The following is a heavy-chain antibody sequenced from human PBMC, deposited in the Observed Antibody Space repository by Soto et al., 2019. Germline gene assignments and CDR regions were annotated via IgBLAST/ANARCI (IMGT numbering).Heavy chain of an antibody. CDR3: AQGPPTTVTTVGLWFVS. V-gene: IGHV3-9*01. Sequence: EVNLVESGGGMVKPGRSLRLACAASGFIFDDYAMHCVRQVPETGLEWVSGISWTGGSRDYVDSVKGRFTISRDNAKNSLYLEMNSLRTEDAALYYCAQGPPTTVTTVGLWFVSWGQGILVTVSS. CDR1: GFIFDDYA. D-gene: IGHD4-17*01. CDR2: ISWTGGSR. J-gene: IGHJ5*01.